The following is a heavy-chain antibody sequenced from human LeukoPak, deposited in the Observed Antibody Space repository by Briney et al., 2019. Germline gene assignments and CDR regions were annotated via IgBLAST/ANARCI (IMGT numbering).Heavy chain of an antibody. CDR3: ARDQKSNSITFGGVIVKDYYYYMDV. CDR1: GYAFTSYG. J-gene: IGHJ6*03. CDR2: VSAYNGNT. D-gene: IGHD3-16*02. V-gene: IGHV1-18*01. Sequence: ASVKVSCKASGYAFTSYGISWVRQAPGQGLEWMGWVSAYNGNTNYAQKLQGRVTMTTDTSTSTAYMELRSLRSDDTAVYYSARDQKSNSITFGGVIVKDYYYYMDVWGKGTTVTVSS.